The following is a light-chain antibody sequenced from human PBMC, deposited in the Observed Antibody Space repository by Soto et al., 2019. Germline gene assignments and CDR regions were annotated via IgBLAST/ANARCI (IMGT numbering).Light chain of an antibody. J-gene: IGLJ1*01. CDR3: CSYAGRTTPYV. CDR2: EVS. CDR1: SSDVGSYNI. Sequence: QSALTQPASVSGSPGQSITISCTGTSSDVGSYNIVSWYQHHPGKAPKLMIYEVSERPSGVSNRFSGSKSGNTASLTISGLQAEDEADYYCCSYAGRTTPYVFGTGTKVTVL. V-gene: IGLV2-23*02.